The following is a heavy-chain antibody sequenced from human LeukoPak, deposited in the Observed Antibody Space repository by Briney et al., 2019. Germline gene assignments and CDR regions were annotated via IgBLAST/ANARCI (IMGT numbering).Heavy chain of an antibody. CDR1: GFTFSSYW. J-gene: IGHJ4*02. D-gene: IGHD2-15*01. CDR2: ITSEGSST. V-gene: IGHV3-74*01. Sequence: PGGSLRLSCAASGFTFSSYWMHWVRQVPGKGLVWVSRITSEGSSTSYADSVKGRFTLSRDNARNSLSLQMNSLRGEDTAVYYCTRARYCTSGSCYFDYWGQGTLVTVSS. CDR3: TRARYCTSGSCYFDY.